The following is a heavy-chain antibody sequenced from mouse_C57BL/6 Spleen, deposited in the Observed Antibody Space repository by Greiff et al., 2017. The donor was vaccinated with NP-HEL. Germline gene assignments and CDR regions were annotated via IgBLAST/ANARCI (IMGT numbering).Heavy chain of an antibody. D-gene: IGHD1-1*01. CDR2: IDPEDGDT. CDR3: TTYYYGSSYWYFDV. J-gene: IGHJ1*03. Sequence: EVQLQQSGAELVRPGASVKLSCTASGFNIKDYYMHWVKQRPEQGLEWIGRIDPEDGDTEYAPKFQGKATMTADTSSNTAYLQLSSLTSEDTAVYYYTTYYYGSSYWYFDVWGTGTTVTVSS. V-gene: IGHV14-1*01. CDR1: GFNIKDYY.